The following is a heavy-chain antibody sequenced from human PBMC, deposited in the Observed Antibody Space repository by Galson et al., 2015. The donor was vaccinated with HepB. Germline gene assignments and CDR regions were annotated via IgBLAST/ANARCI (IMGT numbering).Heavy chain of an antibody. CDR3: ARGWSIGYCSSTSCFHYYYYGMDV. CDR1: GYTFTSYA. J-gene: IGHJ6*02. CDR2: INTNTGNP. Sequence: SVKVSCKASGYTFTSYAMNWVRQAPGQGLEWMGWINTNTGNPTYAQGFTGRFVFSLDTSVSTAYLQISSLKAEDTAVYYCARGWSIGYCSSTSCFHYYYYGMDVWGQGTTVTVSS. V-gene: IGHV7-4-1*02. D-gene: IGHD2-2*03.